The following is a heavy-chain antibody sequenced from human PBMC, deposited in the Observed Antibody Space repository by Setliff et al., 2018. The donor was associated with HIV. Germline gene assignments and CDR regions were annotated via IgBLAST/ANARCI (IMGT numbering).Heavy chain of an antibody. CDR3: ARHWGSGWYMAMGV. D-gene: IGHD6-19*01. J-gene: IGHJ6*04. V-gene: IGHV4-39*01. CDR2: VYYNGVT. Sequence: SETLSLTCSVSGGSVRSDNYFWSWVRQPPGKGLQYIGTVYYNGVTYFNPSLKSRLTISVDTSKNQFSLKLSSLTAADTAVYYCARHWGSGWYMAMGVWGKGATVTVSS. CDR1: GGSVRSDNYF.